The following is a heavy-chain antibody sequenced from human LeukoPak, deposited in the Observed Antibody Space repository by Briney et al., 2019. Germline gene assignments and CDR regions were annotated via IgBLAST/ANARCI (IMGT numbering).Heavy chain of an antibody. J-gene: IGHJ3*02. Sequence: GGSLRLSCTASGFTFGDFALSWVRQAPGKGVEWVGFIRSKAYGGTTEYAASVRGRFTISRDDSKSIASLQMNSLKTEDTAVYYCTRVPGGSYYRLDIWGQGTMVTVSS. CDR3: TRVPGGSYYRLDI. V-gene: IGHV3-49*04. CDR1: GFTFGDFA. CDR2: IRSKAYGGTT. D-gene: IGHD1-26*01.